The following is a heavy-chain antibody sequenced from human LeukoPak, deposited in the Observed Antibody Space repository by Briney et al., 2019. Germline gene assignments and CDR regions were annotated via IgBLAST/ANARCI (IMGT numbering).Heavy chain of an antibody. D-gene: IGHD3-3*01. CDR1: GYSISSGYY. CDR2: IYHSGST. V-gene: IGHV4-38-2*01. Sequence: PSETLSLTCAVSGYSISSGYYWGWIRQPPGKGLEWIGSIYHSGSTYYNPSLKSRDTISVDTSKNQFSLKLSSVTAADTAVYYCARPAYYDFWSGYYDYWGQGTLVTVSS. CDR3: ARPAYYDFWSGYYDY. J-gene: IGHJ4*02.